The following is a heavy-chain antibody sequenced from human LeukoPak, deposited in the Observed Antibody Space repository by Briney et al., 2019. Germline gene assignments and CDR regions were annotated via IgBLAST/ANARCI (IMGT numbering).Heavy chain of an antibody. Sequence: PGGSLRLSCAASGFTFSSYGMHWVRQAPGTGLEWVAFISYDGSVKYYADSVKGRFTVSRDDSKNTLFLQMNSLRPEDSAVYYCARDRWGYCSGGFCSDFGYWGQGTLVTVSS. CDR2: ISYDGSVK. J-gene: IGHJ4*02. CDR1: GFTFSSYG. V-gene: IGHV3-30*03. D-gene: IGHD2-15*01. CDR3: ARDRWGYCSGGFCSDFGY.